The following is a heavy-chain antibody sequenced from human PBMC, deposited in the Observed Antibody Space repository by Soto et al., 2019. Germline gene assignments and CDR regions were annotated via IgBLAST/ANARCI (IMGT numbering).Heavy chain of an antibody. Sequence: DVQLVESGGDLVQPGGSLRLSCAASGFTFSNHEMNWVRQAPGKGLEWVSYISGSGFTVYYADSVRGRFTISRDNAKTSLYLQMNSLRVEDTAVYYCARVRSCSSTTCYNFDWWGQGTLVTVSS. CDR1: GFTFSNHE. V-gene: IGHV3-48*03. CDR2: ISGSGFTV. CDR3: ARVRSCSSTTCYNFDW. J-gene: IGHJ4*02. D-gene: IGHD2-2*02.